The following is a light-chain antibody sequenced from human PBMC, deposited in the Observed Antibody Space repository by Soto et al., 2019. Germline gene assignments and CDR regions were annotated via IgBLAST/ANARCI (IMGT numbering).Light chain of an antibody. CDR1: QSIDTY. V-gene: IGKV1-39*01. CDR3: KHCSSPPWT. J-gene: IGKJ1*01. Sequence: DIQMTQSPSSLSASVGDSVTFTCRASQSIDTYVNWYQQKPRKAPSLLIYAASSLQSGVPSRFSGSGSGTDFTLTISSLQPEDVAIYYCKHCSSPPWTFGQGTKVEIK. CDR2: AAS.